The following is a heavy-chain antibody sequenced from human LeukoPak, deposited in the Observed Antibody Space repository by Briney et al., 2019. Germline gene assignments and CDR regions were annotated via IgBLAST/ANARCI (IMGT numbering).Heavy chain of an antibody. D-gene: IGHD3-3*01. J-gene: IGHJ5*02. CDR2: IYYSGST. V-gene: IGHV4-59*01. CDR3: ARAYDFWSGYYPFDP. Sequence: PSETLSLTCTVSGDSITDDYYTWIRQPAGKGLEWIGYIYYSGSTNYNPSLKSRVTISVDTSKNQFSLKLSSVTAADTAVYYCARAYDFWSGYYPFDPWGQGTLVTVSS. CDR1: GDSITDDY.